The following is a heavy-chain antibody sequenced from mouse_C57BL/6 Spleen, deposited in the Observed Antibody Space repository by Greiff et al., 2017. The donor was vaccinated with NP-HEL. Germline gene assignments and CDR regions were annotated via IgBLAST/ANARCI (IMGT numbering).Heavy chain of an antibody. CDR1: GFTFSSYA. CDR2: ISDGGSYT. V-gene: IGHV5-4*01. J-gene: IGHJ1*03. Sequence: DVQLVESGGGLVKPGGSLKLSCAASGFTFSSYAMSWVRQTPEKRLEWVATISDGGSYTYYPDNVKGRFTIARDNAKNNLYLQMSHLKSEDTAMYYCGSAEYYGSRGYFDVWGTGTTVTVSS. D-gene: IGHD1-1*01. CDR3: GSAEYYGSRGYFDV.